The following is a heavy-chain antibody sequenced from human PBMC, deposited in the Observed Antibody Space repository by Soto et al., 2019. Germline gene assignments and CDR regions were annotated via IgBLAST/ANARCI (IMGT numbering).Heavy chain of an antibody. CDR1: GGSIRSSY. Sequence: SVTLPLSCTVAGGSIRSSYGSWILQPPVQGLEWIGYIYYSGGTNDNPSREGRVCISVDTSKNQFSLKLSSVTAADKAVYYCARGQAAGTDEVLVLAYTYDYWGQGTLFRVS. V-gene: IGHV4-59*01. J-gene: IGHJ4*02. CDR2: IYYSGGT. CDR3: ARGQAAGTDEVLVLAYTYDY. D-gene: IGHD6-13*01.